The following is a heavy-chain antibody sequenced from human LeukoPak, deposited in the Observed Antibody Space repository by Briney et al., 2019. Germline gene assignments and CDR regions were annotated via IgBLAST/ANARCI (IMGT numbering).Heavy chain of an antibody. CDR1: GSTFSRYW. J-gene: IGHJ4*02. D-gene: IGHD3-10*01. CDR3: TTGIGNYYYY. V-gene: IGHV3-74*01. Sequence: GSLRLSCADSGSTFSRYWMHWVRQAPGEGLVWVSRVTSDGSDTIYADSVKGRFTISRDNAKNTLYLQMDSLRAEDTAVYYCTTGIGNYYYYWGQGTLVTVAS. CDR2: VTSDGSDT.